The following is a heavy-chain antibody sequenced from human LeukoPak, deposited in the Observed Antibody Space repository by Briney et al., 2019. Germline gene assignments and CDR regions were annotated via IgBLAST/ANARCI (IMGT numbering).Heavy chain of an antibody. V-gene: IGHV4-59*01. CDR3: VRGLKAFET. J-gene: IGHJ5*02. D-gene: IGHD3-16*01. CDR2: VNYSGST. CDR1: GGSINYFY. Sequence: PSETLSLTCTVSGGSINYFYWSWIRQPPGKGLEWIGYVNYSGSTNYSPSLKSRVTMSADTSTNQLSLKLSSVTAADTAVYYCVRGLKAFETWGQGALVTVSS.